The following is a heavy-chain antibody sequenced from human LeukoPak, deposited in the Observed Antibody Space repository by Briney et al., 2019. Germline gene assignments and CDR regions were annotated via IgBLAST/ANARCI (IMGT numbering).Heavy chain of an antibody. D-gene: IGHD6-19*01. CDR2: IYHSGST. Sequence: NTSETLSLTCAVSGGSISSGGYSWSWLRQPPGKGLEWIVYIYHSGSTYYHPSLKSRVTISVDTSKNQFSLKLSSVIAADTAVYYCARLNRLSSGWSPANAFDIWGQGTMVTVSS. J-gene: IGHJ3*02. CDR1: GGSISSGGYS. V-gene: IGHV4-30-2*03. CDR3: ARLNRLSSGWSPANAFDI.